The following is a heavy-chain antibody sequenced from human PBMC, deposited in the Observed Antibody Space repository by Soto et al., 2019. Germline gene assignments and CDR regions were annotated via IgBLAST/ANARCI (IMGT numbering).Heavy chain of an antibody. CDR3: AESPCHTTACPHPSYDYYAMDV. CDR2: IIPFLRTP. Sequence: QVQLVQSGPEVKKPGSSVKVSCESSGDTFRSYAMSWVRQAPGQGLEWMGGIIPFLRTPNYSQKFQGRVTITADESTRTTYMELRGLSSQDTAIYFCAESPCHTTACPHPSYDYYAMDVWGPGTTVTVSS. D-gene: IGHD1-1*01. J-gene: IGHJ6*01. V-gene: IGHV1-69*01. CDR1: GDTFRSYA.